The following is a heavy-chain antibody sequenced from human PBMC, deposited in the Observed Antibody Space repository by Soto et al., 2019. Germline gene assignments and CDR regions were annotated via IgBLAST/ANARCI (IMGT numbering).Heavy chain of an antibody. CDR1: GYAFTTYG. V-gene: IGHV1-18*01. CDR3: ARGRYGDY. CDR2: ISAHNGNT. D-gene: IGHD1-1*01. J-gene: IGHJ4*02. Sequence: QVHLVQSGAEVKKPGASVKVSCKGSGYAFTTYGITWVRQAPGQGLEWMGWISAHNGNTNYAQKLQGRVTVTRDTSTITAYMELRRLRSDDTAVYYWARGRYGDYWGQGALVTVSS.